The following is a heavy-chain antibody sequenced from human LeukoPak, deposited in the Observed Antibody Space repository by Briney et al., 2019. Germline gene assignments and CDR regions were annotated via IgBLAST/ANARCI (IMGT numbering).Heavy chain of an antibody. CDR1: GGSISSSNW. Sequence: PSGTLSLTCAVSGGSISSSNWWSWVRQPPGKGLEWIGEIYHSGSTNYNPSLKSRVTISVDKSKNQFSLKLSSVTAANTAVYYCARASYGYTNWFDPWGQGTLVTVSS. J-gene: IGHJ5*02. V-gene: IGHV4-4*02. CDR3: ARASYGYTNWFDP. CDR2: IYHSGST. D-gene: IGHD5-24*01.